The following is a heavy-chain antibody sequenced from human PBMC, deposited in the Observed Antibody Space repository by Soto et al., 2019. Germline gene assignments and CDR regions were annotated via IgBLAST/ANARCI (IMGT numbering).Heavy chain of an antibody. CDR3: AAGKGIATGMDV. CDR1: GFTFSNYA. V-gene: IGHV3-23*01. CDR2: ISSSGEFT. J-gene: IGHJ6*02. Sequence: GASVKVSCADSGFTFSNYAMNWVRQAPGRGLEWVSTISSSGEFTFYADSVKGRFTISRDNSQSTLFLLMNSLRAEDTALYYCAAGKGIATGMDVWGQGTTVTVSS. D-gene: IGHD6-13*01.